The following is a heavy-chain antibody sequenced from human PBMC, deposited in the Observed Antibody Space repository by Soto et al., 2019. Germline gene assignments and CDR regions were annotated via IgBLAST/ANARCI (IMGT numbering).Heavy chain of an antibody. J-gene: IGHJ6*02. CDR1: GFTFNNYG. Sequence: QVQLVESGGGVVQPGRSLRLSCAASGFTFNNYGMHWVRQAPGKGLEWVAVIWNDGSGYYYANSVKGRFTISRDNSKNTVYLQMSSLRAEDTAVYYCARRQISPPTRGAAAARGGMDVWGQGTTVTVSS. V-gene: IGHV3-33*01. D-gene: IGHD6-13*01. CDR2: IWNDGSGY. CDR3: ARRQISPPTRGAAAARGGMDV.